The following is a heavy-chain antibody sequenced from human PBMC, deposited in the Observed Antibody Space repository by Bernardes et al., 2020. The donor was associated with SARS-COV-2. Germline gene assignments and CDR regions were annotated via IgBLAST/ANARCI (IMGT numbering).Heavy chain of an antibody. Sequence: ASVKDSCKASGYTLSAYYMHWVRQAPGQGLEWMGWINPHSGGTNYAQKFQGRVTVTRDTSISTAYMELSRLTSDDTAVYYCARDLDRLYSGSRTDAFDIWGQGTMVTVSS. D-gene: IGHD1-26*01. CDR2: INPHSGGT. CDR1: GYTLSAYY. CDR3: ARDLDRLYSGSRTDAFDI. V-gene: IGHV1-2*02. J-gene: IGHJ3*02.